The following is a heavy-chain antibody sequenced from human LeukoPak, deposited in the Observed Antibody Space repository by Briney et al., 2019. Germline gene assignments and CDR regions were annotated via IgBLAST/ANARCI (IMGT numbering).Heavy chain of an antibody. CDR2: IFYSGTS. CDR3: ARVGTASGYFDY. D-gene: IGHD5-18*01. V-gene: IGHV4-34*12. J-gene: IGHJ4*02. CDR1: GGSFSDSY. Sequence: SETLSLTCGVSGGSFSDSYWSWIRQPPGKGLEWIGSIFYSGTSYSKPSLKSRVTISVDTSNNQFFLRLSSVTAADTAPYFCARVGTASGYFDYWGQGTLVTVSS.